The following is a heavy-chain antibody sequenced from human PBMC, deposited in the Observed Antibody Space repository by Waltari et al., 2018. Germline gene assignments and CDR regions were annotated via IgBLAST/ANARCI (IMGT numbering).Heavy chain of an antibody. CDR3: ARVLIPNWFDP. Sequence: QLQLQESGPGLVKPSETLSLTCPVSGGSISSSSYYWGWIRQPPGKGLEWIGSIYYSGSTYYNPSLKSRVTISVDTSKNQFSLKLSSVTAADTAVYYCARVLIPNWFDPWGQGTLVTVSS. CDR2: IYYSGST. J-gene: IGHJ5*02. V-gene: IGHV4-39*07. CDR1: GGSISSSSYY. D-gene: IGHD2-21*01.